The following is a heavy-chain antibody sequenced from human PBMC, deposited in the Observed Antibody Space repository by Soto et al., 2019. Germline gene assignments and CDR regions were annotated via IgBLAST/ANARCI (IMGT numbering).Heavy chain of an antibody. V-gene: IGHV3-23*01. Sequence: EVQLLESGGGLVQPGGSLRLSCAASGFTFSSYAMSWVRQAPGKGLEWVSAISGSGGSTYYADSVKGRFTISRDNSKNTLYLQMNSLRAEDTAVYYCAKGGYCSGGTRSCYYYYGMDVWGQGTTVTVSS. J-gene: IGHJ6*02. CDR3: AKGGYCSGGTRSCYYYYGMDV. CDR2: ISGSGGST. D-gene: IGHD2-15*01. CDR1: GFTFSSYA.